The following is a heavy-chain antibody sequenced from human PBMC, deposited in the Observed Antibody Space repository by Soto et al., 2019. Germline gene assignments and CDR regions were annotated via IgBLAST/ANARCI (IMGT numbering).Heavy chain of an antibody. J-gene: IGHJ3*02. CDR3: ASTTTVVTLAEAFDI. V-gene: IGHV4-59*01. CDR2: IYYSGST. CDR1: GGSISSYY. Sequence: NPSETLSLTCTVSGGSISSYYWSWIRQPPGKGLEWIGYIYYSGSTNYNPSLKSRVTISVDTSKNQFSLKLSSVTAADTAVYYCASTTTVVTLAEAFDIWGQGTMVTVSS. D-gene: IGHD4-17*01.